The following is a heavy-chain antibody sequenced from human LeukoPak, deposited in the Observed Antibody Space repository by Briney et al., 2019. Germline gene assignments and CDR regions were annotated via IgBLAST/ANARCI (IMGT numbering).Heavy chain of an antibody. D-gene: IGHD3-10*01. CDR2: VFYSGRT. J-gene: IGHJ1*01. Sequence: SETLSLTCSVSGDSVRTDSHYWSWIRQPPGKGLEWIGNVFYSGRTAYNPSLKSRVTISVDMSKSQFSLKLNSVTAADTAVYYCARHYGPWGQGTLVTVSS. CDR1: GDSVRTDSHY. CDR3: ARHYGP. V-gene: IGHV4-39*01.